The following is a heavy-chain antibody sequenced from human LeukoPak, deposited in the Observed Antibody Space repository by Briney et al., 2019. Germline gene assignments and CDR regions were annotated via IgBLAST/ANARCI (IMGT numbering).Heavy chain of an antibody. CDR1: GFTFSSYA. V-gene: IGHV3-23*01. CDR2: VSGSGGST. CDR3: AKDKYSPNINNWFDP. Sequence: GGSLRLSCAASGFTFSSYAMSWVRQAPGKGLEWASAVSGSGGSTYYADSVKGRFTISRDNSKNTLYLQMNSLRAEDMAVYYCAKDKYSPNINNWFDPWGQGTLVTVSS. J-gene: IGHJ5*02. D-gene: IGHD5-18*01.